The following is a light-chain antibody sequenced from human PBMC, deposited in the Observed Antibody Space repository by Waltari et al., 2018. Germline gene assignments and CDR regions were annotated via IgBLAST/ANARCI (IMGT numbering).Light chain of an antibody. V-gene: IGLV2-11*01. J-gene: IGLJ3*02. CDR2: DVS. CDR3: CSYAGSYTWL. Sequence: QSALTQPRSASGSPGQSVTISCTGTSSDVGRYNYVSWYQHHPGEAPKLLIYDVSKRPSGVPDRFSASKSGNTASLTISGLQPEDEADYHCCSYAGSYTWLFGGGTKLTAL. CDR1: SSDVGRYNY.